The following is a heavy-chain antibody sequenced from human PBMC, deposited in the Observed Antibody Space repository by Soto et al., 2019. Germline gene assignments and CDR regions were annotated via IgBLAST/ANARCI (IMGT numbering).Heavy chain of an antibody. CDR2: IFHTGNT. V-gene: IGHV4-31*03. CDR3: ARDLGKLITPAK. D-gene: IGHD7-27*01. CDR1: GGSIRGGGYN. Sequence: SETLSLTCTVSGGSIRGGGYNWSWIRQLPGKGLEWIGYIFHTGNTYYNPSLKSRVTISVDTSQNQFSLRLSSVTAADTALYYRARDLGKLITPAKWGQGVLVTVSS. J-gene: IGHJ1*01.